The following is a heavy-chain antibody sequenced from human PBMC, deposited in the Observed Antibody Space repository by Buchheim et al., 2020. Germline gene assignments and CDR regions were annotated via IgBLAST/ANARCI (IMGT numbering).Heavy chain of an antibody. Sequence: QVQLVESGGGVVQPGRSLRLSCAASGFTFSSYGMHWVRQAPGKGLEWVAVIWYDGSNKYYADSVKGRFTISSDNSKNTLYLQMNSLRAEDTAVYYCARESGVLSIDYWGQGTL. J-gene: IGHJ4*02. CDR3: ARESGVLSIDY. CDR1: GFTFSSYG. CDR2: IWYDGSNK. V-gene: IGHV3-33*01. D-gene: IGHD1-26*01.